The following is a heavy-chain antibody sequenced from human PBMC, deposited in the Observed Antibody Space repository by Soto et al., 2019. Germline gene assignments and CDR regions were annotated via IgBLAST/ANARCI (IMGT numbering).Heavy chain of an antibody. Sequence: SETLSLTCTVSGGSISSSSYYWSWIRQPPGKGLEWIGEINHSGSTNYNPSLKSRVTISVDTSKNQFSLKLSSVTAADTAVYYCASLPTVVTPGISYWGQGTLVTVSS. V-gene: IGHV4-39*07. CDR2: INHSGST. J-gene: IGHJ4*02. D-gene: IGHD4-17*01. CDR3: ASLPTVVTPGISY. CDR1: GGSISSSSYY.